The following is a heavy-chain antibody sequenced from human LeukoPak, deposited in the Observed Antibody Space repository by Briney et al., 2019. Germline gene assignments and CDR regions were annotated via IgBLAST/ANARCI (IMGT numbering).Heavy chain of an antibody. D-gene: IGHD6-6*01. J-gene: IGHJ4*02. Sequence: TGGSLRLSCAASGFTFSNYWMSWVRQAPGKGLGWVANIKQDGSEKYYVDSVKGRFTISRDNAKNSLYLQMNSLRAEDTAVYYCASGQQLGYWGQGTLVTVSS. CDR1: GFTFSNYW. CDR3: ASGQQLGY. CDR2: IKQDGSEK. V-gene: IGHV3-7*01.